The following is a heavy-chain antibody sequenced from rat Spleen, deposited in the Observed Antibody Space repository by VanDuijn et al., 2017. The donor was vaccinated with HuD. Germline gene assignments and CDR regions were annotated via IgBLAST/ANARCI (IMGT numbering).Heavy chain of an antibody. CDR1: GFTFNKYD. CDR2: ISSGGGGT. D-gene: IGHD1-9*01. CDR3: VRHGYTRYYFDY. Sequence: EVQLVESGGGLVQPGRSLKLSCAASGFTFNKYDMAWVRQAPTKGLEWIAYISSGGGGTYYPDSVQGRFTISRDNTKSTLYLQMDSLKSEYTASYYCVRHGYTRYYFDYWGQGVMVTVSS. V-gene: IGHV5-25*01. J-gene: IGHJ2*01.